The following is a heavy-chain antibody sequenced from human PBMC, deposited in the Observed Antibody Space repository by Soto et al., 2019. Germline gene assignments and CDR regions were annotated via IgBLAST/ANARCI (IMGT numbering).Heavy chain of an antibody. Sequence: PVGSLRLSCAASGFTFSSYEMNWVRQAPGKGLEWVSYISSTGSTIYYADSVKGRFTISRDNAKNSLYLQMNSLRAEDTAVYYCARALDFWSGYLPDWGQGTLVTVSS. J-gene: IGHJ4*02. V-gene: IGHV3-48*03. CDR1: GFTFSSYE. CDR3: ARALDFWSGYLPD. D-gene: IGHD3-3*01. CDR2: ISSTGSTI.